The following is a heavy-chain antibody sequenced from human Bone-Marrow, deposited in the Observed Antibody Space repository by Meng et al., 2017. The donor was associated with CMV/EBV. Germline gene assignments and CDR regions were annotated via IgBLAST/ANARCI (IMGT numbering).Heavy chain of an antibody. CDR2: IYYSGST. Sequence: SETLSLTCTVTGGPISSSSYYWGWIRQPPGKGLEWIGSIYYSGSTYYDPSLKSRVTISVDTPKSPFSLKLSSVTAADTAVYYCARVEWELLAGAFDIWGQGTMVTVSS. J-gene: IGHJ3*02. D-gene: IGHD1-26*01. CDR1: GGPISSSSYY. CDR3: ARVEWELLAGAFDI. V-gene: IGHV4-39*07.